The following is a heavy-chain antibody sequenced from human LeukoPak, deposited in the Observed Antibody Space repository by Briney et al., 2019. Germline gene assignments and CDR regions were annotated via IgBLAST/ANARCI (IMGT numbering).Heavy chain of an antibody. CDR1: GGSISSYY. V-gene: IGHV4-59*01. CDR3: ARETLDYYDSSGYDAFDI. CDR2: IYYSGST. J-gene: IGHJ3*02. D-gene: IGHD3-22*01. Sequence: SDTLSLTCTVSGGSISSYYWSWIRQPPGKGLEWIGYIYYSGSTNYNPSLKSRVTISVDTSKNQFSLKLSSVTAADTAVYYCARETLDYYDSSGYDAFDIWGQGTMVTVSS.